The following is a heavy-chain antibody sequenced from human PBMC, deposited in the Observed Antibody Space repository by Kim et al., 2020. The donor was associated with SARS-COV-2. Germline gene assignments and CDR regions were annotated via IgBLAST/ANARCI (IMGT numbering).Heavy chain of an antibody. Sequence: GGSLRLSCAASGFTFSSYGMHWVRQAPGKGLEWVAVISYDGSNKYYADSVKGRFTISRDNSKNTLYLQMNSLRAEDTAVYDCAKDGLWYYYGSGSYFYF. CDR1: GFTFSSYG. V-gene: IGHV3-30*18. D-gene: IGHD3-10*01. CDR2: ISYDGSNK. J-gene: IGHJ4*01. CDR3: AKDGLWYYYGSGSYFYF.